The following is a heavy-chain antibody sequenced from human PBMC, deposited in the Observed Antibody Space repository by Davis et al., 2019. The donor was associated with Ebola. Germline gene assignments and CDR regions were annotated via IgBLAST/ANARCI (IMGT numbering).Heavy chain of an antibody. CDR1: GFTFDDYA. CDR3: AKDIGITMVQGVIIRGYFDY. J-gene: IGHJ4*02. D-gene: IGHD3-10*01. CDR2: ISWNSGSI. V-gene: IGHV3-9*01. Sequence: SLKISCAASGFTFDDYAMHWVRQAPGKGLEWVSGISWNSGSIGYADSVKGRFTISRDNAKNSLYLQMNSLRAEDTALYYCAKDIGITMVQGVIIRGYFDYWGQGTLVTVSS.